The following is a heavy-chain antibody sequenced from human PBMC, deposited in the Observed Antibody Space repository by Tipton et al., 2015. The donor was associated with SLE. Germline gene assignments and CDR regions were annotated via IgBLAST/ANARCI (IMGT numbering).Heavy chain of an antibody. Sequence: SLRLSCAASGFTFSSYWMHWVRQAPGKGLVWVSRINSDGSSTSYADSVKGRFTISRDNAKNTLYLQMNSLRAEDTAVYYCARDQGSSGWLGYWGQGTLVTVSS. V-gene: IGHV3-74*01. J-gene: IGHJ1*01. CDR1: GFTFSSYW. CDR2: INSDGSST. D-gene: IGHD6-19*01. CDR3: ARDQGSSGWLGY.